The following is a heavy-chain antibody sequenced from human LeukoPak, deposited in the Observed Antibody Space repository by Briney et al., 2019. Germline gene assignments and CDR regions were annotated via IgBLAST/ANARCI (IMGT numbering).Heavy chain of an antibody. J-gene: IGHJ3*02. V-gene: IGHV4-38-2*01. CDR1: GYSISSGYY. CDR3: ARHNPGVQDASDI. Sequence: PSETLSLTCAVSGYSISSGYYWGWIRQPPGKGLEWIGSIYHSGSTYYNPSLKSRVTITVDTSKNQFSLKLSSVTAADTAVYYCARHNPGVQDASDIWGQGTMVTVPS. D-gene: IGHD3-10*01. CDR2: IYHSGST.